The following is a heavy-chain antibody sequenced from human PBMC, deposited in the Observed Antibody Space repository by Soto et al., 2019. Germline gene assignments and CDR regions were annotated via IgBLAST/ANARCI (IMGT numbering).Heavy chain of an antibody. D-gene: IGHD1-1*01. Sequence: GLLRLACKPSGFTSGDYAVVWFGQAAGKGLEWVGFIRSKAYGGTTEYAASVKGRFTISRYDSKSIAYLQMNSLKTEDTAVYYRTRVASHSDWKPCHFDYWGKGSLVTVS. CDR3: TRVASHSDWKPCHFDY. CDR2: IRSKAYGGTT. CDR1: GFTSGDYA. V-gene: IGHV3-49*03. J-gene: IGHJ4*02.